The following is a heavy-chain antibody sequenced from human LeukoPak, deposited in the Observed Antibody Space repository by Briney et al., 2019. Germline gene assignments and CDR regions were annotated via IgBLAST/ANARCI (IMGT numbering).Heavy chain of an antibody. CDR3: AKARKTSIQLWPGLLDY. CDR2: ISGSGGST. CDR1: GFTFSSYA. J-gene: IGHJ4*02. V-gene: IGHV3-23*01. Sequence: PGGSLRLSCVASGFTFSSYAMSWVRQAPGKGLEWVSAISGSGGSTYYADSVKGRFTISRDNSKNTLYLQMNSLRAEDTAVYYCAKARKTSIQLWPGLLDYWGQGTLVTVSS. D-gene: IGHD5-18*01.